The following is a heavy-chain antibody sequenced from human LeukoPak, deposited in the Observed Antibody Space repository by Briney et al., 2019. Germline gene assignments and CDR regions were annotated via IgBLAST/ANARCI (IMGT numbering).Heavy chain of an antibody. J-gene: IGHJ4*02. Sequence: GGSLRLSCVASGFTFSSYGMHWVRQAPGKGLEWVAVIWYDGSNKYYADSVNGRFTISRDNSKNTLYLQMNSLRAEDTAVYYCAKDLGLLRYFDWLLDYWGQGTLVTVSS. CDR2: IWYDGSNK. V-gene: IGHV3-33*06. D-gene: IGHD3-9*01. CDR1: GFTFSSYG. CDR3: AKDLGLLRYFDWLLDY.